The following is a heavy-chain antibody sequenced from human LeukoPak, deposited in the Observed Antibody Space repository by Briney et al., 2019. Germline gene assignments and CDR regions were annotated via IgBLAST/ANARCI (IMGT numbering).Heavy chain of an antibody. D-gene: IGHD3-22*01. CDR2: IIPIFGTA. CDR3: ARLDSSGYFLGY. CDR1: GGTFSSYA. J-gene: IGHJ4*02. Sequence: ASVTVSCKASGGTFSSYAISWARQAPGQGLEWMGGIIPIFGTANYAQKFQGRVTITADESTSTAYMELSSLRSEDTAVYYCARLDSSGYFLGYWGQGTLVTVSS. V-gene: IGHV1-69*13.